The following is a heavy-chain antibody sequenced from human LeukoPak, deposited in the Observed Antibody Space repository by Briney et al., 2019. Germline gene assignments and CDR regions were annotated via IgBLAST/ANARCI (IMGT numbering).Heavy chain of an antibody. V-gene: IGHV4-39*07. Sequence: SETLSLTCSVSGGSISSSSYYWGWIRQPPGKGLEWIGSIYYSGSTYYNPSLKSRVTISVDTPKNQFSLKLSSVTAADTAVYYCARATYYYDSSGYYLIWGQGTLVTVSS. CDR3: ARATYYYDSSGYYLI. CDR1: GGSISSSSYY. CDR2: IYYSGST. J-gene: IGHJ4*02. D-gene: IGHD3-22*01.